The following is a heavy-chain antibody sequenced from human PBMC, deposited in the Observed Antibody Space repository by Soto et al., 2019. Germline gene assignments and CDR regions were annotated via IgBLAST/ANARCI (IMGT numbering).Heavy chain of an antibody. CDR3: ARDWGRSNYFDY. CDR2: VYYTGST. Sequence: QVQLQESGPGLVKPSETLSLTCTVSGGSVNTFYWSWIRQPPGKGLEWVGHVYYTGSTDYNPSLKSRVTISVDTTKNQGSLKLHSVTTADTAVYFCARDWGRSNYFDYWGQGTLVTVSS. CDR1: GGSVNTFY. D-gene: IGHD3-16*01. J-gene: IGHJ4*02. V-gene: IGHV4-59*02.